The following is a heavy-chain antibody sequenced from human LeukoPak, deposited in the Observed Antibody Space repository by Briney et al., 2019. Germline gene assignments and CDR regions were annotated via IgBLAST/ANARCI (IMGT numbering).Heavy chain of an antibody. V-gene: IGHV3-30*02. Sequence: GGSMRLSCAASGFTFSSSGMHWVRQAPGKGLEWVAFIRYDGTSKYYADSVKGRFTISRDNSKNTVYLQMNSLRAEDTAVYYCAKETRGSYSDYWGQGTLVTVSS. CDR2: IRYDGTSK. CDR3: AKETRGSYSDY. J-gene: IGHJ4*02. D-gene: IGHD1-26*01. CDR1: GFTFSSSG.